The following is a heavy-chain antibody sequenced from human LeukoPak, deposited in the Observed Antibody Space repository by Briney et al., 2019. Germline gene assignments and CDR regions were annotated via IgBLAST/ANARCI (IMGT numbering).Heavy chain of an antibody. CDR3: AKGVVPYYYYYYYMDV. CDR2: IRYDGSNK. CDR1: GFTFSSYG. D-gene: IGHD2-15*01. Sequence: GGSLRLSCAASGFTFSSYGMHWVRQAPGKGLEWVAFIRYDGSNKYYADSVKGRFTISRDNSKNTLYLQMNSLRAEDTAVYYCAKGVVPYYYYYYYMDVWGKGTTVTVSS. J-gene: IGHJ6*03. V-gene: IGHV3-30*02.